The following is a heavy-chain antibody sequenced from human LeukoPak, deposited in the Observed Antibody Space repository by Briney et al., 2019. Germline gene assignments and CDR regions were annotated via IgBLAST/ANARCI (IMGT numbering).Heavy chain of an antibody. CDR1: GFTFDDYA. D-gene: IGHD6-19*01. Sequence: GRSLRLSCAASGFTFDDYAMHWVRQAPGKGLEWVSGISWDSGSIGYGDSVKGRFTISRDNAKNSLYLQMNSLRAEDTALYYCAIDMAGTTTAWFDPWGQGTLVTVSS. CDR2: ISWDSGSI. V-gene: IGHV3-9*01. CDR3: AIDMAGTTTAWFDP. J-gene: IGHJ5*02.